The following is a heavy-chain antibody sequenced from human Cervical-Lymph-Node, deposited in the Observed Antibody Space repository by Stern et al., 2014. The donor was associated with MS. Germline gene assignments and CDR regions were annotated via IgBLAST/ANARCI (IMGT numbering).Heavy chain of an antibody. CDR2: IYWDDDE. CDR1: GFSLSTSGLA. CDR3: ARARRDGYNVAFDF. J-gene: IGHJ3*01. D-gene: IGHD5-24*01. Sequence: QVTLRESGPTLVRPTQTLTLTCAFSGFSLSTSGLAVGWIRQPPGEALEWLTLIYWDDDERYRPSLRSRLTITKDTSKNQVVLTMTNMDPVDTGTYYCARARRDGYNVAFDFWGQGTVVAVSS. V-gene: IGHV2-5*02.